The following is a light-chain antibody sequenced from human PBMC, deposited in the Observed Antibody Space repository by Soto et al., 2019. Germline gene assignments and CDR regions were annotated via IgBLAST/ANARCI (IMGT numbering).Light chain of an antibody. CDR1: SSDVGGYNF. V-gene: IGLV2-8*01. CDR2: EVS. Sequence: QSALTQPPSASGSPGQSVTISCTGTSSDVGGYNFVSWYQQHPGKAPKLMIYEVSKRPSGVPDRFSGSKSGNTASLTVSGLQAEDEADYYCCAFSSSSYVIFGGGIQLTVL. CDR3: CAFSSSSYVI. J-gene: IGLJ2*01.